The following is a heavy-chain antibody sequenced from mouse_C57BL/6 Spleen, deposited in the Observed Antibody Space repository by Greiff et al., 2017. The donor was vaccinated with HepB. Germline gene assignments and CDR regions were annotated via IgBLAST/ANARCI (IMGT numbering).Heavy chain of an antibody. CDR2: IYPGDGDT. CDR3: ARESNYVYYFDY. J-gene: IGHJ2*01. CDR1: GYAFSSSW. V-gene: IGHV1-82*01. Sequence: QVQLQQSGPELVKPGASVKISCKASGYAFSSSWMNWVKQRPGKGLEWIGRIYPGDGDTNYNGKFKGKATLTADKSSSTAYMQLSSLTSEDSAVYFCARESNYVYYFDYWGQGTTLTVSS. D-gene: IGHD2-5*01.